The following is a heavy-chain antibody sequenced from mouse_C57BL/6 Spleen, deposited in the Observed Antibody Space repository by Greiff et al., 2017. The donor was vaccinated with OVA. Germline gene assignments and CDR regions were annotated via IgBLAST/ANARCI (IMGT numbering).Heavy chain of an antibody. V-gene: IGHV1-82*01. CDR2: IYPGDGDT. CDR3: AREGLRRDFDY. Sequence: LQESGPELVKPGASVKISCKASGYAFSSSWMNWVKQRPGKGLEWIGRIYPGDGDTNYNGKFKGKATLTADKSSSTAYMQLSSLTSEDSAVYFCAREGLRRDFDYWGQGTTLTVSS. J-gene: IGHJ2*01. CDR1: GYAFSSSW. D-gene: IGHD2-4*01.